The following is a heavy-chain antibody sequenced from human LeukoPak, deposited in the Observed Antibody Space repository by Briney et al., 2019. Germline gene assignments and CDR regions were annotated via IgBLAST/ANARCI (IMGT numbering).Heavy chain of an antibody. Sequence: GASVKVSCKASGGTFSSYAISWVRQAPGQGLEWMGRIIPIFGTANYAQKFQGRVTITTDESTSTAYMELSSLRPEDTAVYYCAKDLHGGYSSDYWGQGTLVTVSS. CDR1: GGTFSSYA. J-gene: IGHJ4*02. D-gene: IGHD3-22*01. CDR2: IIPIFGTA. V-gene: IGHV1-69*05. CDR3: AKDLHGGYSSDY.